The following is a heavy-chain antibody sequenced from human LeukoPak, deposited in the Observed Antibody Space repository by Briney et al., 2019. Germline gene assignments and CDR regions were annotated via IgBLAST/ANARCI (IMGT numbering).Heavy chain of an antibody. V-gene: IGHV3-53*01. Sequence: GGSLRLSCATSGFPFHNYWMTWVRQAPGKGLEWVSVIFGGNTTYYADSVKGRFTISRDNSKNMVYLQMKSLRDEDTAIYYCARRPRGVNYGYYWGQGTLVTVSS. CDR1: GFPFHNYW. CDR2: IFGGNTT. CDR3: ARRPRGVNYGYY. J-gene: IGHJ4*02. D-gene: IGHD3-10*01.